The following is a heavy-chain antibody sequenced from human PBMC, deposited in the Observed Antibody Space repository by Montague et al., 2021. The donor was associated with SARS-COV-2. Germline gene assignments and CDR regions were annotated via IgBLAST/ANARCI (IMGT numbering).Heavy chain of an antibody. CDR3: GRGRKVVPWFRYYDMDV. CDR1: DGSFSGYY. CDR2: ISHGGTT. D-gene: IGHD3-16*02. V-gene: IGHV4-34*01. Sequence: SETLSLTCAVYDGSFSGYYWNWIRQPPGKGLEWIGEISHGGTTNYNPSLKSRATISLDKSKSQFSLKPTSVTAADTAIYYCGRGRKVVPWFRYYDMDVWGQGTTVTVSS. J-gene: IGHJ6*02.